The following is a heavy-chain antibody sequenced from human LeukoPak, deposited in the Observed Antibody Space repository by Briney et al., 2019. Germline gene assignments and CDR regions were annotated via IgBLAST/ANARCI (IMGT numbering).Heavy chain of an antibody. CDR3: ARVESIAAAGYFDY. J-gene: IGHJ4*02. CDR2: INPNSGGT. D-gene: IGHD6-13*01. Sequence: ASVKVSCKASGYTFTGYYMHWVRQAPGQGLEWMGWINPNSGGTNYAQKFQGRVTMTRDTSISTAYMDLSRLRSDDTAVYYCARVESIAAAGYFDYWGQGTLVTVSS. CDR1: GYTFTGYY. V-gene: IGHV1-2*02.